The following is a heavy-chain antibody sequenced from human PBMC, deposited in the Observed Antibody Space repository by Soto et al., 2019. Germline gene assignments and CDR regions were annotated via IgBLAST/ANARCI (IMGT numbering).Heavy chain of an antibody. CDR2: VYYRGRS. J-gene: IGHJ4*02. CDR1: GGSVSNSNYY. CDR3: VSQRTSVLTQAYFGY. V-gene: IGHV4-39*01. Sequence: PSETLSLTCTVSGGSVSNSNYYWGCIRQSPGKGLEWIGSVYYRGRSYSKSSVKSRVTISVDTSKNQFSLNLNSVTASDTAVYYCVSQRTSVLTQAYFGYWGPGALVTVSS. D-gene: IGHD2-8*01.